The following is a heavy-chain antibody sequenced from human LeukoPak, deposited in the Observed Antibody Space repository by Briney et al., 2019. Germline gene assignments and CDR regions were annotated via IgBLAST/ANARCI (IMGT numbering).Heavy chain of an antibody. D-gene: IGHD1-26*01. J-gene: IGHJ4*02. CDR2: INHSGST. Sequence: PSETLSLTCAVYGGSFSGYYWSWIRQPPGKGLEWIGEINHSGSTNYNPSLKSGVTISVDTSNLQFSLKLASVTAAYTAVYYCASARKELLRLVFYYWGQGTLVTVSS. CDR1: GGSFSGYY. V-gene: IGHV4-34*01. CDR3: ASARKELLRLVFYY.